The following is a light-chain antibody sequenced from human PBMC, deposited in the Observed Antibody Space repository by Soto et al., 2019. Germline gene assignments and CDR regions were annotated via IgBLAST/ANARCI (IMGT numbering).Light chain of an antibody. CDR2: DAS. Sequence: EIVLTQSPATLSLSPGDRATLSCRASQSVSSYLGWFQQKPGQAPRLLIYDASNRETGIPARFSGSGSGTDFTLTISSLEPEDLAVYYSQQRSDWPPTFGQGTRVEIK. CDR3: QQRSDWPPT. V-gene: IGKV3-11*01. CDR1: QSVSSY. J-gene: IGKJ1*01.